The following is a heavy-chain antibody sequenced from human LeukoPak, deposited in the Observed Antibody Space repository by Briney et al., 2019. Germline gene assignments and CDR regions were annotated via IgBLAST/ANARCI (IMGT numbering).Heavy chain of an antibody. V-gene: IGHV1-2*04. Sequence: ASVKVSCKASGYTFTGYYMHWVRQAPGQGLEWMGWINPNSGGTNYAQKFQGWVTMTRDTSISTAYMELSRLRSDDTAVYYCAREWWGYDVLTGDNWFDPWGQGTLVTVSS. D-gene: IGHD3-9*01. CDR3: AREWWGYDVLTGDNWFDP. J-gene: IGHJ5*02. CDR1: GYTFTGYY. CDR2: INPNSGGT.